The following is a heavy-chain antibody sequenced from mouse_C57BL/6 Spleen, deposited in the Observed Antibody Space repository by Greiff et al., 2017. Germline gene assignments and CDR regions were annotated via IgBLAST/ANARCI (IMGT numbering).Heavy chain of an antibody. Sequence: QVQLQQPRAELVRPGSSVKLSCKASGYTFTSYWMDWVKQRPGQGLEWIGNIYPSDSETHYNQKFKDKATLTVDKSSSTAYMQLSSLTSEDSAVYYCARRDDSPFAYWGQGTLVTVSA. CDR1: GYTFTSYW. V-gene: IGHV1-61*01. CDR2: IYPSDSET. D-gene: IGHD2-4*01. J-gene: IGHJ3*01. CDR3: ARRDDSPFAY.